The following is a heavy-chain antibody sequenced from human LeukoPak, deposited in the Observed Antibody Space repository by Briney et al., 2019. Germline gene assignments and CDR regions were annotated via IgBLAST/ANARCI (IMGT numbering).Heavy chain of an antibody. CDR2: ISGSGDNT. CDR3: AKPSRPSPAGPEYFQH. D-gene: IGHD6-19*01. Sequence: GGSLRLSCAASGFTFSTYAMSWVRQAPGKGPEWVSVISGSGDNTYYADSVKGRFTISRDNSKNTLYLQVNSLRAEDTAVFYCAKPSRPSPAGPEYFQHWGQGTLVTVSS. CDR1: GFTFSTYA. J-gene: IGHJ1*01. V-gene: IGHV3-23*01.